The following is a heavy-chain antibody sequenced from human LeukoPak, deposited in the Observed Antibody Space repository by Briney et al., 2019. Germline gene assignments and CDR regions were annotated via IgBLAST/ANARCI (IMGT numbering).Heavy chain of an antibody. J-gene: IGHJ3*02. CDR2: ISWNSGSI. D-gene: IGHD6-19*01. CDR3: AKDFYRSGLRAFDI. V-gene: IGHV3-9*03. Sequence: PGGSLRLSCAASGFTFSSYSMNWVRQAPGKGLEWVSGISWNSGSIGYADSVKGRFTISRDNAKNSLYLQMNSLRAEDMALYYCAKDFYRSGLRAFDIWGQGTMVTVSS. CDR1: GFTFSSYS.